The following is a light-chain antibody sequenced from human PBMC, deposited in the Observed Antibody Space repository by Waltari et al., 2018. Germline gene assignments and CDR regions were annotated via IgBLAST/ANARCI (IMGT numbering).Light chain of an antibody. Sequence: DIQMTQSPSSVSASVGDTVTITCRASQDINNWLAWFQQKPGKTPKLLISAASSCRSGVPSRFSGIGFGTEFTLTISNLQPEDFAIYYCQKADSFPPYTFGQGTKVEIQ. CDR1: QDINNW. V-gene: IGKV1-12*01. J-gene: IGKJ2*01. CDR3: QKADSFPPYT. CDR2: AAS.